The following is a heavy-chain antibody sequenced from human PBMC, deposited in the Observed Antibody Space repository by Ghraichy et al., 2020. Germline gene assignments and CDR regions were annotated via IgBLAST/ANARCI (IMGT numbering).Heavy chain of an antibody. CDR1: GDSIRSYY. D-gene: IGHD2-15*01. J-gene: IGHJ4*02. V-gene: IGHV4-59*01. CDR3: ARSSGSGFYY. Sequence: SQTLSLTCTVSGDSIRSYYWTWIRQPPGKGLEWIGYIYYSGSTKYNPSLKSRVTISVDTSKNQFSLKLSSVTAADTAVYYCARSSGSGFYYWGQGTLVTVSP. CDR2: IYYSGST.